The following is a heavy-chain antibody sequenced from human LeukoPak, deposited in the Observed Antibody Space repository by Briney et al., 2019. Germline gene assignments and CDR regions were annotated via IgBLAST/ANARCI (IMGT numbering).Heavy chain of an antibody. Sequence: SETLTLTCTVSGGSISSSSYYWGWIRQPPGKGLEWIGSIYYSGSTYYNPSLKSRVTISVDTSKNQFSLKLSSVTAADTAVYYCAREGGPYRPLDYSGQGTLVTVAS. J-gene: IGHJ4*02. V-gene: IGHV4-39*02. CDR1: GGSISSSSYY. CDR2: IYYSGST. CDR3: AREGGPYRPLDY.